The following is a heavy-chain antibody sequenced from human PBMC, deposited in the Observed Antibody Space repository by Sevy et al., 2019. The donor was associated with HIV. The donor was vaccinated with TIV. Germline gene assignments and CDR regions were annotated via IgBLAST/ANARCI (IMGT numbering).Heavy chain of an antibody. J-gene: IGHJ1*01. D-gene: IGHD1-1*01. CDR3: ALERLSSDVAEYFQN. CDR2: ISSHSTYI. CDR1: EFTFISYS. Sequence: GGSLRLSCAASEFTFISYSMNWVRQAPGKGLEWVSSISSHSTYIYYADSVKGRFTISRDNSQNSLYLQMNSLRTEDTAVYYCALERLSSDVAEYFQNWGQGTLVTVSS. V-gene: IGHV3-21*01.